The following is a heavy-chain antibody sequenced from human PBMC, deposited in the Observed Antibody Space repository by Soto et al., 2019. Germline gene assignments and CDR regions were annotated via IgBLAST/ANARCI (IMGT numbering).Heavy chain of an antibody. Sequence: QVQLVQSGAEVKKPGSSVTVSCKASGGTFSSYTISWVRQAPGQGLEWMGGIIPIFGTANYAQKFQGRVTITADESTSTAYMDLSSPRSEDTAVYYCARGNHRWLQLWYFDLWGRGALVTVSS. D-gene: IGHD5-12*01. CDR3: ARGNHRWLQLWYFDL. J-gene: IGHJ2*01. V-gene: IGHV1-69*12. CDR2: IIPIFGTA. CDR1: GGTFSSYT.